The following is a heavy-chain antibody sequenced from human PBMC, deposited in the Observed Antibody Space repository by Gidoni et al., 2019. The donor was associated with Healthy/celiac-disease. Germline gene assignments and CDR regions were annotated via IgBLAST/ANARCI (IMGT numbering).Heavy chain of an antibody. CDR2: MIPIFGTA. CDR1: GGTFSSDA. CDR3: AIGPTTPSCYCSGGSCYSCDY. V-gene: IGHV1-69*01. D-gene: IGHD2-15*01. Sequence: QVQLVQSGVEVKKPGSSAKVSCMASGGTFSSDAISRVRQAPGQGLEWMGGMIPIFGTANYGQKFQGRVTITADESTSAAYRERSSLRSEDTAVYYCAIGPTTPSCYCSGGSCYSCDYWGQGTLVTVSS. J-gene: IGHJ4*02.